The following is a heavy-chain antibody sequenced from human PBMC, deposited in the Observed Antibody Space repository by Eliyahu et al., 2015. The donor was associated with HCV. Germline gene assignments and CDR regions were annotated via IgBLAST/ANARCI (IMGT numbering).Heavy chain of an antibody. CDR2: LSYDGSTK. D-gene: IGHD4-23*01. J-gene: IGHJ1*01. CDR3: AKGKHYGGNSAEYFQL. V-gene: IGHV3-30*18. Sequence: QVQLVESGGGVVQPERSLRLSCVASGFTFRAYGMHWVRQAPGQGLEWVAGLSYDGSTKYYADSVKGRFTISRDNSKNTLYLQMNSLRAEDTAVYYCAKGKHYGGNSAEYFQLWGQGTLVTVSS. CDR1: GFTFRAYG.